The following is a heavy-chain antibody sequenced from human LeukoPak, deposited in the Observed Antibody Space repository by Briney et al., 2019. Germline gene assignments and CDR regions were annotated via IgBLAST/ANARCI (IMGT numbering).Heavy chain of an antibody. J-gene: IGHJ4*02. CDR1: GDSISSGDYY. CDR3: ARVTGDSSGYYYFDY. Sequence: PSETLSLTCTVSGDSISSGDYYWSWIRQSPGKGLEWMAYIYYSGSTYYNPSLKSRITMSVDVSKNQFSLELSSVTAADTAVYYCARVTGDSSGYYYFDYWGQGALVAVSP. CDR2: IYYSGST. D-gene: IGHD3-22*01. V-gene: IGHV4-30-4*08.